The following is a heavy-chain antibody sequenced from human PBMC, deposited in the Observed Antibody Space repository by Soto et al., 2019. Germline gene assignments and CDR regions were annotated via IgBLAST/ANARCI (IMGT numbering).Heavy chain of an antibody. J-gene: IGHJ6*02. V-gene: IGHV1-69*01. CDR1: GGTFSSYA. CDR2: IIPIFGST. Sequence: QVQLVKSGAEVRKPGSSGKVSCKASGGTFSSYAITWVRQAPGQGLEWMGGIIPIFGSTNYAQKFQGRVTITADESTSTAYMELSSLRSEDTAVYYCAREGTTAPQDGFYYYGMDVSGQGTTVTVSS. CDR3: AREGTTAPQDGFYYYGMDV. D-gene: IGHD5-18*01.